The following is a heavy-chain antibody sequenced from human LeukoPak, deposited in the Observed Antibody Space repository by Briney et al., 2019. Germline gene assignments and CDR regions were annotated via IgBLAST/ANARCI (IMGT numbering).Heavy chain of an antibody. CDR2: IGSGGST. V-gene: IGHV3-23*01. CDR3: AKRGTAGSWNPEDY. D-gene: IGHD1-1*01. J-gene: IGHJ4*02. CDR1: GVTISSQA. Sequence: PGGSLRLSCVASGVTISSQAMSWVRQAAGKGLEWVSTIGSGGSTYYADTVKGRFTISRDNSKNTLSLQMSSLRAEDTAVYYCAKRGTAGSWNPEDYWGQGTLVTVSS.